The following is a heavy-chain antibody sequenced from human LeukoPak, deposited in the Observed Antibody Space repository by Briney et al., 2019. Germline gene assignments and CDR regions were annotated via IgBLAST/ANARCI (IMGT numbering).Heavy chain of an antibody. D-gene: IGHD5-18*01. J-gene: IGHJ3*02. V-gene: IGHV4-59*01. CDR3: ARHTGLGYLDAFDI. Sequence: SETLSLTCTVSGGSISSYYWSWIRQPPGKGLEWIGYIHYSGSTNDNPSLKSRVTMSVDTSRSQFSLRLRSVTAADTALYYCARHTGLGYLDAFDIWGQGTMVTVSS. CDR1: GGSISSYY. CDR2: IHYSGST.